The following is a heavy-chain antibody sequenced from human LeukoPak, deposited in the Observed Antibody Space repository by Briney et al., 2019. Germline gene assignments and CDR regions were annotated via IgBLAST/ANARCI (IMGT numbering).Heavy chain of an antibody. V-gene: IGHV4-30-4*01. J-gene: IGHJ4*02. CDR1: GGSISNGDYY. CDR2: IYYSGST. CDR3: ARAGLGGFFDY. Sequence: PSETLSLTCTVSGGSISNGDYYWSWIRQPPGKGLEWIGYIYYSGSTYYNPSLKSRVTISVDTSKNQFSLKLSSVTAADTAVYYCARAGLGGFFDYWGQGTLVTVSS. D-gene: IGHD3-9*01.